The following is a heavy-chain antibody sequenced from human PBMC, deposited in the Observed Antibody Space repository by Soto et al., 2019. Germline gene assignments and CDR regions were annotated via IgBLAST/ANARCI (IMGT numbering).Heavy chain of an antibody. J-gene: IGHJ6*02. Sequence: EVQLLESGGGLVQPGGSLRLSCAASGFTFSTYAMSWVRQAPGKGVGWVSVISASGGSTFYADAVKGRFTVSRDNSRNNLQQQEISLRVADTAVYYCAKDLRTSTNNNYGMDVWGQGTTVTVSS. D-gene: IGHD1-1*01. CDR1: GFTFSTYA. CDR2: ISASGGST. V-gene: IGHV3-23*01. CDR3: AKDLRTSTNNNYGMDV.